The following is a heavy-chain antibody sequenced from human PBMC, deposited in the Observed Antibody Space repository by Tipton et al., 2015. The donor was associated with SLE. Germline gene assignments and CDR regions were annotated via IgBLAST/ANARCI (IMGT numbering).Heavy chain of an antibody. CDR3: AKDGAGGYYGSGRAFDI. Sequence: SLRLSCAASGFTFDDYAMHWVRHAPGKGLEWVSGISWNSGSIGYADSVKGRFTISRDNAKNSLYLQMNSLRAEDTALYYCAKDGAGGYYGSGRAFDIWGQGTMVTVSS. CDR2: ISWNSGSI. CDR1: GFTFDDYA. V-gene: IGHV3-9*01. J-gene: IGHJ3*02. D-gene: IGHD3-10*01.